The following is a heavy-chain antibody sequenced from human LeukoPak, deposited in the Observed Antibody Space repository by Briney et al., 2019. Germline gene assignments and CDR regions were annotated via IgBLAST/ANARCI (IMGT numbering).Heavy chain of an antibody. CDR3: ARSPNSYYFYYDMDV. CDR1: GFNFDNFA. Sequence: PGGSLRLSCVVSGFNFDNFAMHWVRQPLGKGLEWVAVISHDGRTKYYADSMKGRITISRDNSKNTLFLQMNNLRSEDTAVYYCARSPNSYYFYYDMDVWGQGTTVTVSS. V-gene: IGHV3-30*04. J-gene: IGHJ6*02. D-gene: IGHD1-1*01. CDR2: ISHDGRTK.